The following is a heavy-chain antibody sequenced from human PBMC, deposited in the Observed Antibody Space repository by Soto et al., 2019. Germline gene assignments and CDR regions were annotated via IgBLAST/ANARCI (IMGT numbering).Heavy chain of an antibody. Sequence: GGSLRLSCAASGFTSSSYAMSWVRQAPGKGLEWVSAISGSGGSTYYADSVKGRFTISRDNSKNTLYLQMNSLRAEDTAVYYCAKGFGQQLVPNWFDYWGQGTLVTVSS. V-gene: IGHV3-23*01. CDR2: ISGSGGST. CDR1: GFTSSSYA. J-gene: IGHJ4*02. D-gene: IGHD6-13*01. CDR3: AKGFGQQLVPNWFDY.